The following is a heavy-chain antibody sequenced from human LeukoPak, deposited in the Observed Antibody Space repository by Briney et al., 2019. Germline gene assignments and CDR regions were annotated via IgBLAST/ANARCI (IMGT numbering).Heavy chain of an antibody. CDR3: AKGNRVAAAGYYYYGMDV. D-gene: IGHD6-13*01. J-gene: IGHJ6*02. Sequence: GGSLRLSCAASGITFRSDVMSWVRQAPGKGLEWVSGISGSGDSTYYADSVEGRFTISRDNSKNTLYLQMNSLRAEDTAVYYCAKGNRVAAAGYYYYGMDVWGQGTTVTVSS. CDR1: GITFRSDV. V-gene: IGHV3-23*01. CDR2: ISGSGDST.